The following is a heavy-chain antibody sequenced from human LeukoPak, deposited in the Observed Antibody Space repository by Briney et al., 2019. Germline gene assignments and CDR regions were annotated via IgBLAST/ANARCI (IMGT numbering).Heavy chain of an antibody. CDR1: GFTFSSYG. CDR2: ISYDENKK. Sequence: PGGSLRLSCAASGFTFSSYGIHWVRQAPGKGLEWVAVISYDENKKYYAGSVKGRLTISRDNSKNTLYLQMNSLRAEDTAVYYSAKSYYYDTSAFDIWGQGTMVTVSS. D-gene: IGHD3-22*01. CDR3: AKSYYYDTSAFDI. J-gene: IGHJ3*02. V-gene: IGHV3-30*18.